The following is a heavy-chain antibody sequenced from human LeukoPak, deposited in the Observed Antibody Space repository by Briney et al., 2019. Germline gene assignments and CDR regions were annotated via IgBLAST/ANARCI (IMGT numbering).Heavy chain of an antibody. J-gene: IGHJ4*02. CDR3: AKDPFSSIVGATTDY. V-gene: IGHV3-23*01. CDR1: GFTFSSYA. Sequence: QSGGSLRLSCAASGFTFSSYAMSWVRQAPGKGLEWVSAISGSGGSTYYADSVKGRFTISRDNSKNTLYLQMNSLRAEDTAVYYCAKDPFSSIVGATTDYWGQGTLVTVSS. CDR2: ISGSGGST. D-gene: IGHD1-26*01.